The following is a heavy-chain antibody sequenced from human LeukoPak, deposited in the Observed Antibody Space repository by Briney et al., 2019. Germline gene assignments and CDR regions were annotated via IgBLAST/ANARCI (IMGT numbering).Heavy chain of an antibody. Sequence: PGGSLRLSCAASGFTFDDYAMHWVRQAPGKGLEWVSDISGGGATTFYADSVKGRFTISRDNSKNTLYLQLSSLRAEDTAVYYCAKSTGYSTTGRDFDSWGRGTLVTVSS. V-gene: IGHV3-23*01. CDR2: ISGGGATT. CDR1: GFTFDDYA. D-gene: IGHD6-13*01. CDR3: AKSTGYSTTGRDFDS. J-gene: IGHJ4*02.